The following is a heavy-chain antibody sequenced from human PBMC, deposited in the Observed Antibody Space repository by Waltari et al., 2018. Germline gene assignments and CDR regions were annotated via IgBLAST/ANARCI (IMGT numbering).Heavy chain of an antibody. CDR3: AKDRERITIFGVVNAFDI. Sequence: EVQLLESGGGLVQPGGSLRLSCAASGFTFSSYAMSWVRQAPGKGLEGVSAISGSGGSTYYADSVKGRFTISRDNSKNTLYLQMNSLRAEDTAVYYCAKDRERITIFGVVNAFDIWGQGTMVTVSS. D-gene: IGHD3-3*01. CDR1: GFTFSSYA. CDR2: ISGSGGST. J-gene: IGHJ3*02. V-gene: IGHV3-23*01.